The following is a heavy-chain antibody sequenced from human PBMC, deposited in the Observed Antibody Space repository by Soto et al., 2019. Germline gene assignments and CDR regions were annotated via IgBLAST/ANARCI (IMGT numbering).Heavy chain of an antibody. Sequence: SETLSLTCTVSGGSSSSYYWSWIRQPPGKGLEWIGYIYYSGSTNYNPSLKSRVTISVDTSKNQFSLKLSSVTAADTAVYYCARDRHYYYDSSGYHEAPYYYYGMDVWGQGTTVTVSS. D-gene: IGHD3-22*01. CDR2: IYYSGST. CDR3: ARDRHYYYDSSGYHEAPYYYYGMDV. J-gene: IGHJ6*02. CDR1: GGSSSSYY. V-gene: IGHV4-59*01.